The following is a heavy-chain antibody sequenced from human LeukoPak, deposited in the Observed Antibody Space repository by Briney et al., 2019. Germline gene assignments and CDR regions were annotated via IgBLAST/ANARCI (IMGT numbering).Heavy chain of an antibody. J-gene: IGHJ5*02. CDR2: ISSSSSYI. D-gene: IGHD3-10*01. Sequence: GGSLRLSCAASGFTFSSYSMNWVRQAPGKGLEWVSSISSSSSYIYYADSVKGRFTISRDNAKNSLYLQMNSLRAEDTAAYYCARVVRGVIIPWGQGTLVTVSS. V-gene: IGHV3-21*01. CDR1: GFTFSSYS. CDR3: ARVVRGVIIP.